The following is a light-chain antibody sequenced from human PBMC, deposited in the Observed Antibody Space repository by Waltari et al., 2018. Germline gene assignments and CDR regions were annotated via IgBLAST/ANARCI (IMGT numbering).Light chain of an antibody. J-gene: IGLJ1*01. CDR2: DVT. Sequence: QSALTQPRSVSGSPGQSVTISCTGTSRDVGAYNFVSWYQHHPGKAPNLLLYDVTKRPSGVPDRFSGSKSANTASLTISGLQAEDDADYFCCSYAGIYTYVFGTGTTVTVL. V-gene: IGLV2-11*01. CDR3: CSYAGIYTYV. CDR1: SRDVGAYNF.